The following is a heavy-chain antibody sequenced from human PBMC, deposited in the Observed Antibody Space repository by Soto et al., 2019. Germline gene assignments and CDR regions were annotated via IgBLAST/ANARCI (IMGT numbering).Heavy chain of an antibody. J-gene: IGHJ4*02. Sequence: GESLKISCKGSRYSFTSYWIGWVRQMPGKGLEWMGVIYPADSETRYSPAFQGQVTFSADKSVSTAYLQWSSLKASDTAMYYCARRPKYSSGWYLDYWGQGTLVTVSS. CDR2: IYPADSET. CDR1: RYSFTSYW. D-gene: IGHD6-19*01. V-gene: IGHV5-51*01. CDR3: ARRPKYSSGWYLDY.